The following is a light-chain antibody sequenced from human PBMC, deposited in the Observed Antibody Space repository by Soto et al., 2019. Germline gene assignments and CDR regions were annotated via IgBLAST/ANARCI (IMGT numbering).Light chain of an antibody. CDR2: DVS. CDR1: EYIGTW. J-gene: IGKJ2*01. CDR3: QQYNTYYT. V-gene: IGKV1-5*01. Sequence: DIQMTQSPSTLSASVGDRVTITCRASEYIGTWLAWYQQKPGRAPKLLIYDVSTLESGVPSRFSGSGSRTVFSLTISSLQPDDFASYYCQQYNTYYTVGQGTKVDIK.